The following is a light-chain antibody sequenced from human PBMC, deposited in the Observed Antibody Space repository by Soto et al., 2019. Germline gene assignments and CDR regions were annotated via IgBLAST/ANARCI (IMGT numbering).Light chain of an antibody. J-gene: IGLJ1*01. CDR2: ESN. CDR1: SSNIGNNY. V-gene: IGLV1-51*02. Sequence: QSVLTQPPSVSAAPGQKVTISCSRSSSNIGNNYVSWYQQLPGTAPKLLIYESNKRPSGIPDRFSGSKSGTSATLGITGLQTGDEADYYCGTWDSSLSGTLFGTGTQLTVL. CDR3: GTWDSSLSGTL.